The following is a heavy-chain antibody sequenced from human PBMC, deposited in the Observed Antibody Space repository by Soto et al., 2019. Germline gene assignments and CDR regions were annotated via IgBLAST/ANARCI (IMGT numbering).Heavy chain of an antibody. CDR1: GFRFSSCE. Sequence: EVQLVESGGGLVQPGGSLRLSCAASGFRFSSCEMNWVRQTPGKGLEWVSYISGGSTTIYYADSVKGRFTISRDNARNSLFLQMNSLRTEDTAVYYCARDIPFAILTGPFDAFDIWGQGTMVTVSS. V-gene: IGHV3-48*03. J-gene: IGHJ3*02. CDR2: ISGGSTTI. D-gene: IGHD3-9*01. CDR3: ARDIPFAILTGPFDAFDI.